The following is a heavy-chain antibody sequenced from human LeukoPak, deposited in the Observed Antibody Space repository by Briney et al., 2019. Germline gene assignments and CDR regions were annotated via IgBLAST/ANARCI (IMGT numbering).Heavy chain of an antibody. V-gene: IGHV3-30*18. CDR1: GFTFDDYG. CDR2: ISYDGSNK. D-gene: IGHD6-13*01. Sequence: GGSLRLSCAASGFTFDDYGITWVRQAPGKGLEWVAVISYDGSNKYYADSVKGRFTISRDNSKNTLYLQMNSLRAEDTAVYYCAKDRDSSSWGYWGQGTLVTVSS. CDR3: AKDRDSSSWGY. J-gene: IGHJ4*02.